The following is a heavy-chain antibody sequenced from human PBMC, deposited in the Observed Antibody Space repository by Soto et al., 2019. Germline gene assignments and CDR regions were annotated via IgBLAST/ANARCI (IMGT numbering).Heavy chain of an antibody. D-gene: IGHD2-2*01. Sequence: PSETLSLTCAVYGGSFGGYYWSWILQPPGKGLEWIGEINHSGSTNYNPSLKSRVTISVDTSKNQFSLKLSSVTAADTAVYYCARNQRRSYCSSSSCCLSNYYYYYGMDVWGQGTTVTVSS. CDR2: INHSGST. V-gene: IGHV4-34*01. J-gene: IGHJ6*02. CDR1: GGSFGGYY. CDR3: ARNQRRSYCSSSSCCLSNYYYYYGMDV.